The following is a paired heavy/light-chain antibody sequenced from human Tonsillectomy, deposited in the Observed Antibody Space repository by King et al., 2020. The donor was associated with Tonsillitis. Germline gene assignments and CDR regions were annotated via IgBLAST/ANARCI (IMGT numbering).Light chain of an antibody. J-gene: IGKJ1*01. V-gene: IGKV3-15*01. CDR1: QNIGNN. CDR3: QQYDSWPLWT. Sequence: EIVMTQSPATLSVSPGERVTLSCRASQNIGNNLAWYQQKPGQAPRLLVFGPSDRATGIPARFSCSGSGTDFTLTISSLHSEDFAVYFCQQYDSWPLWTFGQGTKVEMK. CDR2: GPS.
Heavy chain of an antibody. D-gene: IGHD3-10*01. V-gene: IGHV3-64D*06. J-gene: IGHJ4*02. Sequence: EVQLVESGGGLVQPGGSLGLSCSASGFAFSSFTIHWVRQAPGKGLEYVSGVSGYGDITYYADSVKGRFTISRDNSKNTIYLQMSSLRPEDTAIYYCVKDAYYFASGDHWGQGTLVTVSS. CDR2: VSGYGDIT. CDR3: VKDAYYFASGDH. CDR1: GFAFSSFT.